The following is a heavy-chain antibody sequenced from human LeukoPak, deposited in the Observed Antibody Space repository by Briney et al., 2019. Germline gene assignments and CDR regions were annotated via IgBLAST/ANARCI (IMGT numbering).Heavy chain of an antibody. J-gene: IGHJ4*02. D-gene: IGHD6-13*01. Sequence: SETLSLTCAVYGGSFSGYYWSWIRQPPGKGLEWIGEINHSGSTNYNPSLKSRVTISVDTSKNQFSLKLSSVTAADTAVYYCARGGYGYSSSWYQHPWAFDYWGQGTLVTVSS. V-gene: IGHV4-34*01. CDR1: GGSFSGYY. CDR3: ARGGYGYSSSWYQHPWAFDY. CDR2: INHSGST.